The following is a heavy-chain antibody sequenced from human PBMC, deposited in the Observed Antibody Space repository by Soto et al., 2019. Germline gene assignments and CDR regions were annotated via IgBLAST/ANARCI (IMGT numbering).Heavy chain of an antibody. CDR2: ISSNSDTT. J-gene: IGHJ4*02. D-gene: IGHD2-21*02. Sequence: LVESGGGLVYPGGSLRLSCVASGFRFSDHSMYWVRQAPGKGLQWISYISSNSDTTYYADSVKGRFTVSRDNAKNALFLQMNSLRDDDTATYYCARLPKGSLVTAWGQGARVTVSS. CDR3: ARLPKGSLVTA. V-gene: IGHV3-48*02. CDR1: GFRFSDHS.